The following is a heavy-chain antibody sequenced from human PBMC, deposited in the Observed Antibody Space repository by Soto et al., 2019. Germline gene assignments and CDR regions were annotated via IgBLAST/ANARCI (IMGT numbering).Heavy chain of an antibody. CDR3: ARSDSSSWFVDV. J-gene: IGHJ6*02. CDR2: IDPSDSYT. D-gene: IGHD6-13*01. V-gene: IGHV5-10-1*01. Sequence: GESLKISCKGSGYSFTSYWISWVRQMPGKGLEWMGRIDPSDSYTNYSPSFQGHVTISADKSISTAYLQWSSLKASDTAMYYCARSDSSSWFVDVWGQGTTVTVS. CDR1: GYSFTSYW.